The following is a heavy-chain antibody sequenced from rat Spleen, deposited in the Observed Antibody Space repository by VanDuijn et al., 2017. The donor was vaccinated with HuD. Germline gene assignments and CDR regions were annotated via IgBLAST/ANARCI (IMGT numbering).Heavy chain of an antibody. D-gene: IGHD2-7*01. CDR3: TTVSLAY. CDR2: ITNSGGSS. CDR1: GFTFSNFD. V-gene: IGHV5-27*01. Sequence: EVQLVESDGGLVQPGRSLKLSCVASGFTFSNFDMAWVRQAPTQGLEWVASITNSGGSSFFRDSVKGRFTISRDNAKSTLYLQMDSLRSEDTATYYCTTVSLAYWGQGVMVTVSS. J-gene: IGHJ2*01.